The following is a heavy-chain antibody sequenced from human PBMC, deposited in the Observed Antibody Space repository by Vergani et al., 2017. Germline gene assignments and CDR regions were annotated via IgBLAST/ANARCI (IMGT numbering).Heavy chain of an antibody. CDR2: IVVGSGNT. V-gene: IGHV1-58*01. CDR3: ARRGGYSYVLGDAFDI. Sequence: QMQLVQSGPEVKKPGTSVKVSCKASGFTFTSSAVQWVRQARGQRLEWIGWIVVGSGNTNYAQKFQERVTITRDMSTSTAYMELSSLRSEDTAVYYCARRGGYSYVLGDAFDIWGQGIMVTVSS. J-gene: IGHJ3*02. D-gene: IGHD5-18*01. CDR1: GFTFTSSA.